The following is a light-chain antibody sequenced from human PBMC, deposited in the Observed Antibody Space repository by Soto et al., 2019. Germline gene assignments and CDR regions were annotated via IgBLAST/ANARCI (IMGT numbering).Light chain of an antibody. V-gene: IGLV2-14*01. CDR1: SSDVGDNNY. CDR2: EVS. J-gene: IGLJ1*01. Sequence: QSVLTQPASVSGSPGQSITISCTGTSSDVGDNNYVSWHQQRPGTAPKLIIYEVSDRPSGVSSRFSGSKSGNTASLTISGLQPEDEGDYYCSSYVSVTPPFYVFGTGTKVT. CDR3: SSYVSVTPPFYV.